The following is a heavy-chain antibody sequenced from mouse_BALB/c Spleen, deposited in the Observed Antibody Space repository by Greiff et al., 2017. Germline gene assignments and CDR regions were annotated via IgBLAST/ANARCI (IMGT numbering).Heavy chain of an antibody. V-gene: IGHV1-80*01. J-gene: IGHJ2*01. D-gene: IGHD2-1*01. CDR1: GYAFSSYW. CDR3: ARGGGNYDFDY. CDR2: IYPGDGDT. Sequence: LMESGAELVRPGSSVKISCKASGYAFSSYWMNWVKQRPGQGLEWIGQIYPGDGDTNYNGKFKGKATLTADKSSSTAYMQLSSLTSEDSAVYFCARGGGNYDFDYWGQGTTLTVSS.